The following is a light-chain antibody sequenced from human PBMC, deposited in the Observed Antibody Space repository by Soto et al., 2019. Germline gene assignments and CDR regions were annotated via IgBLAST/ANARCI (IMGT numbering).Light chain of an antibody. CDR1: QSVSSSY. J-gene: IGKJ3*01. CDR2: GAS. CDR3: QLYGSSPGIT. V-gene: IGKV3-20*01. Sequence: EIVLTQSPGTLSLSPGERATLSCRASQSVSSSYLAWYQQKPGQAPRLLIYGASSRATGIPDRFSGSGSGTDFTLTISRLEPEDFAVYYCQLYGSSPGITFGPGTKVDIK.